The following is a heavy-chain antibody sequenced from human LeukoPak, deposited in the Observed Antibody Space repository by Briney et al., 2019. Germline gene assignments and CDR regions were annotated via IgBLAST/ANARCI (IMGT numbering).Heavy chain of an antibody. D-gene: IGHD3-22*01. V-gene: IGHV1-18*01. J-gene: IGHJ4*02. CDR3: ARDFDYYDSSGYCN. CDR2: ISAYNGNT. Sequence: GASVEVSCKASGYTFTSYGISWVRQAPGQGLEWMGWISAYNGNTNYAQKLQGRVTMTTDTSTSTAYMELRSLRSDDTAVYYCARDFDYYDSSGYCNWGQGTLVTVSS. CDR1: GYTFTSYG.